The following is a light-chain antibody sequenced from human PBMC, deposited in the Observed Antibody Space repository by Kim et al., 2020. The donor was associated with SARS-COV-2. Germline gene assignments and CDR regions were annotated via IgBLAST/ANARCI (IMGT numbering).Light chain of an antibody. Sequence: SASVGDGVTITCRASQDIANYLAWYQQKPGKVPKLLVYAASALKSGVPSRFSGSRSGTDFTLTISSLQPEDVATYYCQKYDSAPWTFGQGTKVEI. CDR1: QDIANY. CDR2: AAS. V-gene: IGKV1-27*01. J-gene: IGKJ1*01. CDR3: QKYDSAPWT.